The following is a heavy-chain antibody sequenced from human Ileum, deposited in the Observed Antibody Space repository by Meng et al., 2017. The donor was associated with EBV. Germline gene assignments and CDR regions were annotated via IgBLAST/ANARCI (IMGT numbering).Heavy chain of an antibody. CDR1: GGSFSGYY. CDR2: INHSGST. J-gene: IGHJ4*02. Sequence: QAQLQQWGAVLFKPSSTLPLTFAVYGGSFSGYYWSWIRQPPGKGLDWIGEINHSGSTNYNPSLKSRVTISVDTSKNQFSLKLSSVTAADTAVYYCARGNKVSDRGFDYWGQGTLVTVSS. V-gene: IGHV4-34*01. CDR3: ARGNKVSDRGFDY. D-gene: IGHD3-10*01.